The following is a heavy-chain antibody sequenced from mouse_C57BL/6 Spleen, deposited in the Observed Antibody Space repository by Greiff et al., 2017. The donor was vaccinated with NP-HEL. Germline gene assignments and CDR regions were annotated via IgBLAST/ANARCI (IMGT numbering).Heavy chain of an antibody. CDR2: IDPEDGET. D-gene: IGHD1-1*01. V-gene: IGHV14-2*01. J-gene: IGHJ4*01. CDR1: GFNIKDYY. CDR3: ARNNYGIGILYYYAMDY. Sequence: EVQLVESGAELVKPGASVKLSCTASGFNIKDYYMHWVKQRTEQGLEWIGRIDPEDGETKYAPKFQGKATITADTSSNTAYPQLSSLTSEDTAVYYCARNNYGIGILYYYAMDYWGQGTSVTVSS.